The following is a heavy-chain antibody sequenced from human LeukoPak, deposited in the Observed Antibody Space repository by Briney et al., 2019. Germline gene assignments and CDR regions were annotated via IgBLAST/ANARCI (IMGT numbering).Heavy chain of an antibody. D-gene: IGHD3-3*01. CDR1: GGTFSSYA. J-gene: IGHJ3*02. Sequence: ASVKVSCKASGGTFSSYAISWVRQAPGQGLEWMGGIIPIFGTANYAQKFQGRVTITADESTSTAYTELSSLRSEDTAVYYCARERFWSGYYTDAFDIWGQGTMVTVSS. CDR2: IIPIFGTA. CDR3: ARERFWSGYYTDAFDI. V-gene: IGHV1-69*13.